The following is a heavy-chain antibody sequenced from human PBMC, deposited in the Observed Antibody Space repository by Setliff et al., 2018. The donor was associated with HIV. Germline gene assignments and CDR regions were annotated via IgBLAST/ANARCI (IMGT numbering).Heavy chain of an antibody. CDR2: IYTSGST. Sequence: SETLSLTCTVSGGSMSTYYWSWIRQPPGKGLEWIGYIYTSGSTNYNLSLRSRVTISVDTSKNHSSLRLSSVTAAGTAVYYCARGEFYCGTDCYWSSFDYWGQGILVTVSS. V-gene: IGHV4-4*08. D-gene: IGHD2-21*02. CDR1: GGSMSTYY. J-gene: IGHJ4*02. CDR3: ARGEFYCGTDCYWSSFDY.